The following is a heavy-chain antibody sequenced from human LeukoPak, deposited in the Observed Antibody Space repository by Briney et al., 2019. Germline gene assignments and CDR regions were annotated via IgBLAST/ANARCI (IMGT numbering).Heavy chain of an antibody. CDR1: GFTFSSYA. CDR3: AKDGSWIQLWLPNY. Sequence: PGGYLRLSCAASGFTFSSYAMSWVRQAPGKGLEWVSAISGSGGSTYYADSVKGRFTISRDNSKNTLYLQMNSLRAEDTAVYYCAKDGSWIQLWLPNYWGQGTLVTVSS. CDR2: ISGSGGST. V-gene: IGHV3-23*01. D-gene: IGHD5-18*01. J-gene: IGHJ4*02.